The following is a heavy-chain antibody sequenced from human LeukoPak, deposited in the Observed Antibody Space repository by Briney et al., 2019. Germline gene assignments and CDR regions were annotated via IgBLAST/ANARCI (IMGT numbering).Heavy chain of an antibody. CDR2: IKQDGSEK. V-gene: IGHV3-7*01. CDR3: AKGTGVAVAGYFDY. D-gene: IGHD6-19*01. Sequence: GGSLRLSCAASGFTFSSYWMSWVRQAPGKGLEWVANIKQDGSEKYYVDSVKGRFTISRDNAKNSLYLQMNSLRAEDTAVYYCAKGTGVAVAGYFDYWGQGTLVTVSS. J-gene: IGHJ4*02. CDR1: GFTFSSYW.